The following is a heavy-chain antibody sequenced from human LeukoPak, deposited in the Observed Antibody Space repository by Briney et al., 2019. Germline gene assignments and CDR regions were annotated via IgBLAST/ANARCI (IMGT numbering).Heavy chain of an antibody. V-gene: IGHV1-2*02. J-gene: IGHJ5*02. CDR1: AYTFTAYH. CDR3: ALVTAGNWWFDP. CDR2: INPNSGGT. Sequence: SVKVSCKASAYTFTAYHMHWVRQAPGQGLDWMGWINPNSGGTNYAQKLQGRVTLTRDTSISTGYMELSSLRSDDTAVYYCALVTAGNWWFDPWGQGTLVTVSS. D-gene: IGHD2-21*02.